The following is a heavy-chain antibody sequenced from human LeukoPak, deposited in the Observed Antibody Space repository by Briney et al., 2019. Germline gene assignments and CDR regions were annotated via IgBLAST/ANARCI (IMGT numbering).Heavy chain of an antibody. J-gene: IGHJ4*02. V-gene: IGHV3-7*03. Sequence: PGGSLRLSCAASGFIISSYWMTWVRQAPGKGLEWVANIKQDGSERNYVDSVRGRFTVSRDNAKNSLYLQMNSLRAEDTAVYYCARERVVGTEMATISLASTPDHDQVGYWGQGTLVTVSS. D-gene: IGHD5-24*01. CDR2: IKQDGSER. CDR3: ARERVVGTEMATISLASTPDHDQVGY. CDR1: GFIISSYW.